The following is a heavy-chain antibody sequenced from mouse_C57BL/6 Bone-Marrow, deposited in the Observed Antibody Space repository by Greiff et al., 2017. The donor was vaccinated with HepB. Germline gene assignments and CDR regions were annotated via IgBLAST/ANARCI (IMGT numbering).Heavy chain of an antibody. D-gene: IGHD1-1*01. J-gene: IGHJ4*01. CDR1: GFNIKDDY. Sequence: EVKLMESGAELVRPGASVKLSCTASGFNIKDDYMHWVKQRPEQGLEWIGWIDPENGDTEYASKFQGKATITADTSSNTAYLQLSSLTSEDTAVYYCTSYYYGSSYDAMDYWGQGTSVTVSS. CDR3: TSYYYGSSYDAMDY. CDR2: IDPENGDT. V-gene: IGHV14-4*01.